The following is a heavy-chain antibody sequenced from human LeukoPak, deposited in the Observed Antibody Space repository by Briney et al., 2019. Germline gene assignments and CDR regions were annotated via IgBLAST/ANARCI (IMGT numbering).Heavy chain of an antibody. CDR2: ISAHSGNT. CDR3: ARYTGKGFDY. Sequence: GASVKVSCKASGYTFSSYGISWVRQAPGQGLEWMGWISAHSGNTNYEEKLQGRVTMTTDTSTSTAYMELRSLRSNDTAVYYCARYTGKGFDYWGQGTLVTVSS. V-gene: IGHV1-18*01. D-gene: IGHD1-1*01. CDR1: GYTFSSYG. J-gene: IGHJ4*02.